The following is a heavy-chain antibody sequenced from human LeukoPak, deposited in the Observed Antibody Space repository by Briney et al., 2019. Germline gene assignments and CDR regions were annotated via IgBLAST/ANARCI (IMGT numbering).Heavy chain of an antibody. J-gene: IGHJ4*02. D-gene: IGHD3-3*01. V-gene: IGHV3-23*01. CDR1: GFTFDDYA. CDR2: ISGSGGST. Sequence: PGRSLRLSCAASGFTFDDYAMHWVRQAPGKGLEWVSAISGSGGSTYYADSVKGRFTISRDNSKNTLYLQMNSLRAEDTAVYYCAKYHFAGPVDYWGQGTLVTVSS. CDR3: AKYHFAGPVDY.